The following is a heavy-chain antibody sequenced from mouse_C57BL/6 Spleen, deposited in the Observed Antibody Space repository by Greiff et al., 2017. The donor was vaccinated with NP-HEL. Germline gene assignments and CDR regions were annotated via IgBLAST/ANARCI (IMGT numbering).Heavy chain of an antibody. V-gene: IGHV1-15*01. CDR2: IDPETGGT. CDR3: TRGGYDAPFAY. CDR1: GYTFTDYE. J-gene: IGHJ3*01. Sequence: VQLQQSGAELVRPGASVTLSCKASGYTFTDYEMHWVKQTPVHGLEWIGAIDPETGGTAYNQKFKGKAILTADKSSSTAYMELRSLTSEDSAVYYCTRGGYDAPFAYWGQGTLVTVSA. D-gene: IGHD2-3*01.